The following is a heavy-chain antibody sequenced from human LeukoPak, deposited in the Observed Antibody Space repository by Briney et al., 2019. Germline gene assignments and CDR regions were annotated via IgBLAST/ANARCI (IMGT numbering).Heavy chain of an antibody. J-gene: IGHJ4*02. CDR2: ISSSSSII. Sequence: PGGSLRLSCAASGFTFSSYSMNWVRQAPGKGLEWVSYISSSSSIIYYADSVKGRFTISRDNAKNSLYLQMNSLRAEDTAVYYCARGRGGQWLVSGLSDYWGQGTLVTVSS. CDR1: GFTFSSYS. V-gene: IGHV3-48*04. D-gene: IGHD6-19*01. CDR3: ARGRGGQWLVSGLSDY.